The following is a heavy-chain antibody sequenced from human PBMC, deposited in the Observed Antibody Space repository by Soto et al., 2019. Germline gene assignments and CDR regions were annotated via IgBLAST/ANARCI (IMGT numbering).Heavy chain of an antibody. V-gene: IGHV3-23*01. D-gene: IGHD3-16*02. Sequence: PGGSLRLSCVASGFTFSSYAMSWVRQAPGKGLEWVSGISGSGINTYYADSVKGRFTISRDNSKNTLYLQVNSLRAEDTAVFYCVKGAGDYIWGSNRLSDYFDHWGQGTTVTVSS. CDR1: GFTFSSYA. J-gene: IGHJ4*02. CDR2: ISGSGINT. CDR3: VKGAGDYIWGSNRLSDYFDH.